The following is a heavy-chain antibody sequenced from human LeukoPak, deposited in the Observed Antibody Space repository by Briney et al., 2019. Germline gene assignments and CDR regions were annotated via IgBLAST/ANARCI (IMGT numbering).Heavy chain of an antibody. CDR3: VRVKGTHFDF. D-gene: IGHD1-1*01. J-gene: IGHJ4*02. Sequence: PGGSLRLSCAVSGFPFSSYSMNWVRQAPGKGLEWVSYISASGSNIYYLDAVKGRFTVSRDNAMNSLFLQMDRPRAEDTAIYYCVRVKGTHFDFWGQGTLVTVSS. CDR1: GFPFSSYS. V-gene: IGHV3-48*01. CDR2: ISASGSNI.